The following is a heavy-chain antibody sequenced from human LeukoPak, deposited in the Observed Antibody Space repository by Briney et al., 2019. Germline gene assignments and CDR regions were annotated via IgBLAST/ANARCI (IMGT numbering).Heavy chain of an antibody. CDR2: INHSGSS. CDR3: ARGRGSYYAD. V-gene: IGHV4-34*01. Sequence: SETLSLTCAVYGGSLSGYYWSWIRQPPGKGLEWIGEINHSGSSNYDPSLKSRVTISGDTSKNEFSLKLTSVTAADTAVYYCARGRGSYYADWGQGSLVTVSS. CDR1: GGSLSGYY. D-gene: IGHD1-26*01. J-gene: IGHJ4*02.